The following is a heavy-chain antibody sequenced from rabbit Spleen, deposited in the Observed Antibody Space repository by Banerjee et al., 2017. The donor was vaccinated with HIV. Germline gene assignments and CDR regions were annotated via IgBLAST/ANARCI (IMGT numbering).Heavy chain of an antibody. Sequence: QSLEESGGDLVKPGASLTLTCTVSGFDLSSYYYMCWVRQAPGKGLEWVASIYTGSGATYYANWAKGRFTVSKTSSTTVTLQMTSLTAADTATYFCARDTGTSFSTYGMDLWGPGTLVTVS. V-gene: IGHV1S40*01. J-gene: IGHJ6*01. CDR1: GFDLSSYYY. CDR2: IYTGSGAT. CDR3: ARDTGTSFSTYGMDL. D-gene: IGHD8-1*01.